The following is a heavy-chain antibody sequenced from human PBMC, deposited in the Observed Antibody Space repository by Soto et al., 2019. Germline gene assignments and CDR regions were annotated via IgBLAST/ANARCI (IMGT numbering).Heavy chain of an antibody. J-gene: IGHJ4*02. CDR1: GFSFDDFV. CDR2: VSWNSGAK. Sequence: PGGSLRLSCLASGFSFDDFVMNWVRQRPGKGLEWVSSVSWNSGAKLYEDSVKGRFAISRDSAKKSVYLQMNSLRPDDTAFYYCAKGVATAVPALDYWGQGTLANVSS. CDR3: AKGVATAVPALDY. V-gene: IGHV3-9*01. D-gene: IGHD2-21*02.